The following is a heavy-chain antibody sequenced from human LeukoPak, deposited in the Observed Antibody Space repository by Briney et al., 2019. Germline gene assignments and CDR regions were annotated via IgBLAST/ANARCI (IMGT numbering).Heavy chain of an antibody. Sequence: GGSLRLSCAASEFSFSNAWMSWVRQTPGKGLEWVGRIKSKTDGGTIDYAAPVKGRFTISRDDSKNTLYLQMNSLKSEDTAVYYCTTFAPRLLGYWGQGTLVTVSS. J-gene: IGHJ4*02. D-gene: IGHD2-21*01. V-gene: IGHV3-15*01. CDR2: IKSKTDGGTI. CDR3: TTFAPRLLGY. CDR1: EFSFSNAW.